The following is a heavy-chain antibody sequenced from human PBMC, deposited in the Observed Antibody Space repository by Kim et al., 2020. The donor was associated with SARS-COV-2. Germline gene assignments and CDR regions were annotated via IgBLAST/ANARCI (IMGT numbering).Heavy chain of an antibody. J-gene: IGHJ6*04. CDR2: IRSKAYGGTT. D-gene: IGHD2-2*01. CDR3: TREGRVVPAAGFLDV. CDR1: GFTFGDYA. V-gene: IGHV3-49*04. Sequence: GGSLRLSCTASGFTFGDYAMSWVRQAPGKGLEWVGFIRSKAYGGTTEYAASVKGRFTISRDDSKSIAYLQMNSLKTEDTAVYYCTREGRVVPAAGFLDVWGNGTTVTVSS.